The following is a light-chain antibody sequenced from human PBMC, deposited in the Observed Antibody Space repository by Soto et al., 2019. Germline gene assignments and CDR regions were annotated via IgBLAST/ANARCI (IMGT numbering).Light chain of an antibody. Sequence: QSVLTQPPSASATPGQRVTISCSGSSSNIGSNTVNWYQHLPGTPPKLVIYYNDQRPSGVPDRFSGSRSGTSASLAISGLQSEDEADYYCATWDDSLSGWVFGGGTKATVL. CDR3: ATWDDSLSGWV. CDR2: YND. J-gene: IGLJ3*02. V-gene: IGLV1-44*01. CDR1: SSNIGSNT.